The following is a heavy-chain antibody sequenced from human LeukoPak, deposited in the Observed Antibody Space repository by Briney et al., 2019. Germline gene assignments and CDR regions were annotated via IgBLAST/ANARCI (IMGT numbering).Heavy chain of an antibody. V-gene: IGHV3-74*01. CDR1: GFTFSSYW. CDR2: INSDGSST. J-gene: IGHJ4*02. Sequence: SGGSLRLSCAASGFTFSSYWMHWVRQVPGKGLVWVSRINSDGSSTSYADSVKGRFTISGDNAKNTLYLQMNSLRAEDTAVYYCARPTAYDFWSGSLDYWGQGTLVTVSS. CDR3: ARPTAYDFWSGSLDY. D-gene: IGHD3-3*01.